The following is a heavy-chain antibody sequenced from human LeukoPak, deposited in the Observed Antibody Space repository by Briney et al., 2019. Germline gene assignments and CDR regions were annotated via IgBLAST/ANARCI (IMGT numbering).Heavy chain of an antibody. CDR3: ARDPSNTSGWYIYFDY. CDR2: ISTYNGDT. J-gene: IGHJ4*02. CDR1: GYTFKTYA. D-gene: IGHD6-19*01. V-gene: IGHV1-18*01. Sequence: ASVKVSCKASGYTFKTYAISWVRQAPGQGLDWMGWISTYNGDTKYAQKFQGRVTMTTDTSTATAYIELRSLRSDDTAVYYCARDPSNTSGWYIYFDYWGQGALVTVSS.